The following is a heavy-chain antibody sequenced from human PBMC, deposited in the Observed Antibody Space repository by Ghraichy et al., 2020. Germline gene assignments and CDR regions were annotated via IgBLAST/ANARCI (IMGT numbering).Heavy chain of an antibody. CDR1: GGSISSSSYY. V-gene: IGHV4-39*01. D-gene: IGHD3-22*01. CDR3: ARLLSGSGYYYRSNWYFDL. CDR2: IYYSGST. J-gene: IGHJ2*01. Sequence: TLSLTCTVSGGSISSSSYYWGWIRQPPGKGLEWIGSIYYSGSTYYNPSLKSRVTISVDTSKNQFSLKLSSVTAADTAVYYCARLLSGSGYYYRSNWYFDLWGRGTLVTVSS.